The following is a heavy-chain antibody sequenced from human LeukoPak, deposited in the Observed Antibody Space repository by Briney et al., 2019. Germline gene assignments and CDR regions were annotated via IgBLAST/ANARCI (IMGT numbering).Heavy chain of an antibody. V-gene: IGHV4-39*01. J-gene: IGHJ4*02. CDR2: IYYSGST. CDR1: GGSISSSSYY. D-gene: IGHD6-13*01. Sequence: SETLSLTCTVSGGSISSSSYYWGWIRQPPGKGLEWIGSIYYSGSTYYNPSLKSRVTISVDTSKNQFSLKLSSVTAADTAVYYCARLRSRSSWLIEYKGNFDYWGQGTLVTVSS. CDR3: ARLRSRSSWLIEYKGNFDY.